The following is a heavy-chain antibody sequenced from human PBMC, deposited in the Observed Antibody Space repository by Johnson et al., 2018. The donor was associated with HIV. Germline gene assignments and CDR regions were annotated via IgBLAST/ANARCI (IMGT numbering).Heavy chain of an antibody. V-gene: IGHV3-33*06. CDR2: IWYDGSNK. Sequence: VQPGRSLRLSCAASGFAFRSYGMHWVRQAPGKGLEWVAVIWYDGSNKYYADSVKGRFTISRDNSKNTLYLQMNSLRAEDTAVYYCAKHGYGGNVFDAFDIWGQGTMVTVSS. CDR1: GFAFRSYG. D-gene: IGHD4-23*01. CDR3: AKHGYGGNVFDAFDI. J-gene: IGHJ3*02.